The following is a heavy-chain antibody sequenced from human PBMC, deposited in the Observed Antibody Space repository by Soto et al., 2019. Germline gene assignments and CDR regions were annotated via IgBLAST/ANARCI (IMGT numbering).Heavy chain of an antibody. J-gene: IGHJ6*03. Sequence: GGSLRLSCAASGFTFSSYGMNWVRQAPGKGLEWVSSITHSGGNTYYADSVEGRFTISRDNSKDTLYLQMNSLRAEDTAVYYCAGRYCTNGICYTNYYYYQDVWGKGTTVTVSS. D-gene: IGHD2-8*01. CDR2: ITHSGGNT. V-gene: IGHV3-23*01. CDR1: GFTFSSYG. CDR3: AGRYCTNGICYTNYYYYQDV.